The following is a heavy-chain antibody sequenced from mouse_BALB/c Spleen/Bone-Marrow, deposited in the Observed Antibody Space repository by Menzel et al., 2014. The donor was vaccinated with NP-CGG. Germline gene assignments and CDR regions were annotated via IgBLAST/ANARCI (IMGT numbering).Heavy chain of an antibody. J-gene: IGHJ4*01. CDR1: GFTLTDYN. CDR3: ARGIYYGNYDYAMDY. CDR2: IYPYNGGI. V-gene: IGHV1S29*02. D-gene: IGHD2-1*01. Sequence: VQLQQPGPELVKPGASVKISCKASGFTLTDYNMHWVKQSHGKSLEWIGYIYPYNGGIGYNQKYNNKATLTVDNSSSTAYMELRSLTSEDSAVYYCARGIYYGNYDYAMDYCGQGTSVTVSS.